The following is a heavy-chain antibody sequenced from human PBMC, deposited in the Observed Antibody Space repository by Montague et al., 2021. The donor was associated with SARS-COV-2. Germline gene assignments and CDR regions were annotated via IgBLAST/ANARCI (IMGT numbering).Heavy chain of an antibody. V-gene: IGHV3-48*03. J-gene: IGHJ4*02. CDR1: GFDFFNFD. CDR3: ATNKYCTLHDCLHGRHYFDH. D-gene: IGHD2-8*01. Sequence: SLRLSCAASGFDFFNFDMAWVRQAPGRGLEWISDISSSGATILYADSLKGRFTISKDNIQKSLYLQMNSLRAEDTAVYYCATNKYCTLHDCLHGRHYFDHWGQGPLVTGSS. CDR2: ISSSGATI.